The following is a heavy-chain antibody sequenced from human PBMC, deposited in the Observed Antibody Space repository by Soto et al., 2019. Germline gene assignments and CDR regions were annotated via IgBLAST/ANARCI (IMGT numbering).Heavy chain of an antibody. Sequence: GASVKVSCKASGGTFSSYGISWVRQAPGQGLEWMGGIIPIFGTANYAQKFQGRVTITADESTSTAYMELSSLRSEDTAVYYCARNRDGYKLDYWGQGTLVTVSS. V-gene: IGHV1-69*13. CDR1: GGTFSSYG. J-gene: IGHJ4*02. CDR2: IIPIFGTA. CDR3: ARNRDGYKLDY. D-gene: IGHD5-12*01.